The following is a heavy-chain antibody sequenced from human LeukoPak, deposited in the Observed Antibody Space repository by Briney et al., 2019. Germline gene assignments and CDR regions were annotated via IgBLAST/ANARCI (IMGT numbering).Heavy chain of an antibody. D-gene: IGHD3-10*01. V-gene: IGHV1-18*04. Sequence: ASVKVSCKASGYTFTGYYMHWVRQAPGQGLEWMGWISAYNGNTNYAQKLQGRVTMTTDTSTSTAYMELRSLRSDDTAVYYCARDGSVLLWFGEFLSNWFDPWGQGTLVTVSS. J-gene: IGHJ5*02. CDR2: ISAYNGNT. CDR3: ARDGSVLLWFGEFLSNWFDP. CDR1: GYTFTGYY.